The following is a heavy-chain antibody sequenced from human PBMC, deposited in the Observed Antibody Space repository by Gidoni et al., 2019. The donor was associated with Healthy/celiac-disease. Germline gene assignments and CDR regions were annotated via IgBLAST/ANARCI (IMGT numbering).Heavy chain of an antibody. Sequence: EVQLVQSGAEWRKPAESLKISCKGSGYSFTSSWIGWVRQLPGKGLEWMGIIYPGDSDTRYSPSFQGQVTIAADKSISTAYLQWSSLKASDTAMYYCARVLGSSGSYYYYGMDVWGQGTTVTVSS. CDR3: ARVLGSSGSYYYYGMDV. J-gene: IGHJ6*02. D-gene: IGHD6-19*01. V-gene: IGHV5-51*03. CDR1: GYSFTSSW. CDR2: IYPGDSDT.